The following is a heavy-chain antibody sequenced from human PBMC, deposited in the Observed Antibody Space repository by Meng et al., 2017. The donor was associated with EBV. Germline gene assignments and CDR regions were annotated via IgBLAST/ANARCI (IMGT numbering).Heavy chain of an antibody. V-gene: IGHV1-18*01. CDR2: ISAYNGNT. J-gene: IGHJ5*02. Sequence: VQRVQSGAEVKKPGASVKVSCKASGYTLTSYGISWVRQAPGQGLEWMGWISAYNGNTNYAQKLQGKVTMTTDTSTSTAYMELRSLRSDDTAVYYCARETSGYDFNWFDPWGQGTLVTVSS. CDR1: GYTLTSYG. D-gene: IGHD5-12*01. CDR3: ARETSGYDFNWFDP.